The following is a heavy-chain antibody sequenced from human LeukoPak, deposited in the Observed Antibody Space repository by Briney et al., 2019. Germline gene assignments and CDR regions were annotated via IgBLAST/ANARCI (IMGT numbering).Heavy chain of an antibody. V-gene: IGHV3-21*01. CDR1: GFTFSSYS. Sequence: GGSLRLSCAASGFTFSSYSMNWVRQAPGKGLEWVSSISSSSSYIYYADSVKGRFTISRDNAKNSLYPQMNSLRAEDTAVYYCARGRYCSSTSCSYFDYWGQGTLVTVSS. D-gene: IGHD2-2*01. CDR2: ISSSSSYI. J-gene: IGHJ4*02. CDR3: ARGRYCSSTSCSYFDY.